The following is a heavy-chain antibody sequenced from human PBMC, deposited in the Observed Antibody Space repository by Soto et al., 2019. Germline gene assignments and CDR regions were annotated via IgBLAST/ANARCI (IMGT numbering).Heavy chain of an antibody. CDR3: ARHYYDMLTGYSRFDY. V-gene: IGHV2-5*02. CDR1: GFSLSTSGVG. CDR2: IYWDDDK. Sequence: QITLKESGPTLVKPTQTLTLTCTFSGFSLSTSGVGVGWIRQPPGKALEWLALIYWDDDKRYSPSLKSRLTSTKDTSKNEVVLTMPNMYPVDTATYYCARHYYDMLTGYSRFDYWGQGTLVTVSS. J-gene: IGHJ4*02. D-gene: IGHD3-9*01.